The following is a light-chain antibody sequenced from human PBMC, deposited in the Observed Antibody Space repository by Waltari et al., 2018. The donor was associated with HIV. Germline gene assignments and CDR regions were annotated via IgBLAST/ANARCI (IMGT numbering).Light chain of an antibody. V-gene: IGLV2-23*02. Sequence: QSALTQPASVSGSPGQSITISCTGTSSAVGGYNYVSWYQQHPGKAPKLLIYAVSTRPSGVSNRFSVSKSGNTASLTSSGLQAEDEADYYCCSYAGSSTHVVFGGGTKLTVL. CDR2: AVS. J-gene: IGLJ2*01. CDR3: CSYAGSSTHVV. CDR1: SSAVGGYNY.